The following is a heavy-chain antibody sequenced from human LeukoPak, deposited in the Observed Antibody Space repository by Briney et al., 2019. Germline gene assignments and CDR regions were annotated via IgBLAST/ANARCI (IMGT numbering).Heavy chain of an antibody. Sequence: AGESLKISCKGSGYSFTSYWIGWVRQMPGKGLEWMGIIYPGDSDTRYSPSFQGQVTISADKSISTAYLQWSSLKASDTAMYYCARHPAPQYDFWSGYYFRDDAFDIWGQGTMVTVSS. V-gene: IGHV5-51*01. D-gene: IGHD3-3*01. CDR1: GYSFTSYW. J-gene: IGHJ3*02. CDR3: ARHPAPQYDFWSGYYFRDDAFDI. CDR2: IYPGDSDT.